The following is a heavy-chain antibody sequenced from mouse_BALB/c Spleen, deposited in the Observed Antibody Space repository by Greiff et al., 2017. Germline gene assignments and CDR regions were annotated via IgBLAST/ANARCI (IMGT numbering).Heavy chain of an antibody. D-gene: IGHD3-3*01. J-gene: IGHJ3*01. CDR2: IRNKANGYTT. V-gene: IGHV7-3*02. CDR1: GFTFTDYY. Sequence: EVQLVESGGGLVQPGGSLRLSCATSGFTFTDYYMSWVRQPPGKALEWLGFIRNKANGYTTEYSASVKGRFTISRDNSQSILYLQMNTLRAEDSATYYCARDGDEGFAYWGQGTLVTVSA. CDR3: ARDGDEGFAY.